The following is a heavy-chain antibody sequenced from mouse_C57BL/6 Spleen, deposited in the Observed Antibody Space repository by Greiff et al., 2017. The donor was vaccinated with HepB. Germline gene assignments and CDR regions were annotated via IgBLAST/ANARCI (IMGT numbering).Heavy chain of an antibody. Sequence: QVQLQQPGAELVRPGSSVKLSCKASGYTFTSYWMHWVKQRPIQGLEWIGNIDPSDSDTHYNQKFKDKATLTVDKSSSTAYMQLSSLTSEDSAVYYGARGGVGLDFDYWGQGTTLTVSS. CDR3: ARGGVGLDFDY. CDR1: GYTFTSYW. CDR2: IDPSDSDT. V-gene: IGHV1-52*01. D-gene: IGHD1-3*01. J-gene: IGHJ2*01.